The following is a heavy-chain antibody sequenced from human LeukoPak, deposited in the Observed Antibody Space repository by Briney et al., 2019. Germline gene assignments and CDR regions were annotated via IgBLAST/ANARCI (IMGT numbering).Heavy chain of an antibody. Sequence: SETLSLTXTVSGGSISSGSYYWSWIRQPAGKGLEWIGRIYTSGSTNYNPSLKSRVTISVDTSKNQFSLKLSSVTAADTAVYYCARFGYYDSSGYYFDYWGQGTLVTVSS. CDR2: IYTSGST. CDR3: ARFGYYDSSGYYFDY. D-gene: IGHD3-22*01. CDR1: GGSISSGSYY. J-gene: IGHJ4*02. V-gene: IGHV4-61*02.